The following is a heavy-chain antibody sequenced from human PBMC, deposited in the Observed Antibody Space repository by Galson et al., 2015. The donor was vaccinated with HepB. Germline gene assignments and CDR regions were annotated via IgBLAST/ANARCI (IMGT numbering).Heavy chain of an antibody. D-gene: IGHD6-13*01. J-gene: IGHJ4*02. CDR2: ISTGPDL. CDR1: GFTVSRSY. CDR3: ARIFTSSWYFDH. V-gene: IGHV3-53*01. Sequence: SLRLSCAASGFTVSRSYMAWVRQAPGKGLEWVSVISTGPDLYYADSVRGRFAIARDNSKNSLYLQLNSLRADDTAVYYCARIFTSSWYFDHWGQGTLVTVSS.